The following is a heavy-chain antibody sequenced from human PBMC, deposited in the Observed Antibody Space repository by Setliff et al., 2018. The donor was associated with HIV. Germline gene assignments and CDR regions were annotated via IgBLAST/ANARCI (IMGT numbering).Heavy chain of an antibody. Sequence: SETLSLTCSVSGYSIRSSYWWGWIRQPPGKGLEWIGYLYNRRGAYYNPSLKSRVTMSVDTSKNQFSLKVRSVTAVDTAVYYCARSALWFGKADWYVDLWGRGTLVTVSS. V-gene: IGHV4-28*01. D-gene: IGHD3-10*01. CDR3: ARSALWFGKADWYVDL. J-gene: IGHJ2*01. CDR2: LYNRRGA. CDR1: GYSIRSSYW.